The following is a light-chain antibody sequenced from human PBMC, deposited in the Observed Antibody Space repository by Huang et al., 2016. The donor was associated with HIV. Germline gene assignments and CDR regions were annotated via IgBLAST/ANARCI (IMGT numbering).Light chain of an antibody. V-gene: IGKV3-20*01. CDR1: QSVNRGY. Sequence: EIVLTQSPGTLSLSPGARATLSCRASQSVNRGYLAWYQQKPGQAPRLLIYAASSRATGIPDRFSGSGSGTDFTLTISRLEPEDVAVYYCQQYDSSPLTFGGGTKVEIE. CDR3: QQYDSSPLT. J-gene: IGKJ4*01. CDR2: AAS.